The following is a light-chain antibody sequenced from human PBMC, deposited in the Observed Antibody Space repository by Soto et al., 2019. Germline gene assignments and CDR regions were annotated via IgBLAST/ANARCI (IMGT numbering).Light chain of an antibody. Sequence: QSVLTQPASVSGSPGQSITISCTGTSSDVGYYNYVSWYQHHPGKVPKLIIYEVSNRPSRISNRFSGSKSGNTASLTISGLQAEDEADYYCPSYTPSSTQVFGGGTKLTVL. CDR2: EVS. CDR1: SSDVGYYNY. J-gene: IGLJ3*02. V-gene: IGLV2-14*01. CDR3: PSYTPSSTQV.